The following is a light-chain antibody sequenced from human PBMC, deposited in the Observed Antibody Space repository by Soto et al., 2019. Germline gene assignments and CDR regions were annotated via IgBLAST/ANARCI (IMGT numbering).Light chain of an antibody. V-gene: IGKV3-15*01. Sequence: IVVTQSPATLSVSPGERVTLSCRASQGVGSNLVWYQQRPGQAPRLLIYDASTRATGIPDRFSGSGSGTEFTLTISSLQSEDFAVYYCQQFNIWPHMLSFGGGTKLEMK. CDR1: QGVGSN. CDR3: QQFNIWPHMLS. J-gene: IGKJ4*01. CDR2: DAS.